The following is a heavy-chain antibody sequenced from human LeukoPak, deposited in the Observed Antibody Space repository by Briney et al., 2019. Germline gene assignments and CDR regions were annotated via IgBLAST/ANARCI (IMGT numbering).Heavy chain of an antibody. Sequence: SETLSLTCAVSGGSISTSSYYWGWLRQPPGKGLEWIGSIFYSGSTYYNVSLKSRVTISVDTSKNQFSLKLSSVTAADTAVYYCARQPVHPGSSWGFFDYWGQETLVTVSS. CDR2: IFYSGST. D-gene: IGHD6-13*01. V-gene: IGHV4-39*01. CDR3: ARQPVHPGSSWGFFDY. CDR1: GGSISTSSYY. J-gene: IGHJ4*02.